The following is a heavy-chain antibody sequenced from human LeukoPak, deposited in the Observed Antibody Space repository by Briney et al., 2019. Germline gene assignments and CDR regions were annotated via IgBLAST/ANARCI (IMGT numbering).Heavy chain of an antibody. CDR3: ARGAAWFGELLSYFDY. Sequence: GSSVKVSCKASGGTFSSYAISWVRQAPGQGLEWMGGIIPIFGTANYAQKFQARVTITADESTSTAYMELSSLRSEDTAVYYCARGAAWFGELLSYFDYWGQGTLVTVSS. J-gene: IGHJ4*02. CDR1: GGTFSSYA. D-gene: IGHD3-10*01. V-gene: IGHV1-69*01. CDR2: IIPIFGTA.